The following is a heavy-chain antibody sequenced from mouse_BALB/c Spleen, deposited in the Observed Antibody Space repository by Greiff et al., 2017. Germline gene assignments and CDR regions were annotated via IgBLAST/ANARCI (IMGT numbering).Heavy chain of an antibody. CDR2: IWRGGST. CDR3: AKGRADYFDY. Sequence: VQLQQSGPSLVQPSQSLSITCTVSGFSLTSYGVHWVRQSPGKGLEWLGVIWRGGSTDYNAAFMSRLSFTKDNSKSQVFFKMNSLQADDTAIYYCAKGRADYFDYWGQGTTLTVSS. V-gene: IGHV2-5-1*01. CDR1: GFSLTSYG. J-gene: IGHJ2*01.